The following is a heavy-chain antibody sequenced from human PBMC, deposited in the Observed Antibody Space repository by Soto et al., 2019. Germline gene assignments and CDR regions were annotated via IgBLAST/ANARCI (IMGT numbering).Heavy chain of an antibody. V-gene: IGHV3-15*01. J-gene: IGHJ3*02. CDR1: GFTFSNAW. Sequence: PGGSLRLSCAASGFTFSNAWMSWVRQAPGKGLEWVGRIKSKTDGGTTDYAAPVKGRFTISRDDSKNTLYLQMNSLKTEDTAAYYCTTKYIPAGAFDIWGQGTMVTVSS. D-gene: IGHD6-6*01. CDR3: TTKYIPAGAFDI. CDR2: IKSKTDGGTT.